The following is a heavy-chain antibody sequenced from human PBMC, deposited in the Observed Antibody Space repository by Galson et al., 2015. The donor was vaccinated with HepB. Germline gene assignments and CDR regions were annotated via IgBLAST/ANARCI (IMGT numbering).Heavy chain of an antibody. CDR3: ARDGPPVGATTVGREGVYYYYGMDV. V-gene: IGHV1-69*06. J-gene: IGHJ6*02. CDR1: GGTFSSYA. D-gene: IGHD1-26*01. Sequence: SVKVSCKASGGTFSSYAISWVRQAPGQGLEWMGGIIPIFGTANYAQKFQGRVTITADKSTSTAYMELSSLRSEDTAVYYCARDGPPVGATTVGREGVYYYYGMDVWGQGTTVTVSS. CDR2: IIPIFGTA.